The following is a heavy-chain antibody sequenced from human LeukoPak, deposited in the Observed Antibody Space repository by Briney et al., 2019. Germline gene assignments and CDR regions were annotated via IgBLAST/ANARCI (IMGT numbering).Heavy chain of an antibody. V-gene: IGHV4-38-2*02. J-gene: IGHJ4*02. D-gene: IGHD4/OR15-4a*01. CDR2: IYHSGST. CDR3: ARDLSWVPTSDY. Sequence: PSETLSLTCAVSGYSISSGYYWGWIRQPPGKGLEWIGSIYHSGSTYYNPSLQSRDTISVDTSKHQFSLKLSSVTAADTAVYYCARDLSWVPTSDYWGQGTLVTVSS. CDR1: GYSISSGYY.